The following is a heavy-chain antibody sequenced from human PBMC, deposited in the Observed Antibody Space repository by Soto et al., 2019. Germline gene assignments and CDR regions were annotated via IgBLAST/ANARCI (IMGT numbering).Heavy chain of an antibody. J-gene: IGHJ4*01. CDR3: ATEGEMSGASDWADYFDH. V-gene: IGHV3-15*01. Sequence: EMQLVESGGGLVEPGGSLRLSCAASGFAFSHVWMTWVRQAQGKGLEWVGRIKGKSDQGTTDYAAAVKGRFTISRDDSKNTLYLQMDSLKSEDTAVYYCATEGEMSGASDWADYFDHWGRGTLVTVSS. CDR1: GFAFSHVW. D-gene: IGHD2-15*01. CDR2: IKGKSDQGTT.